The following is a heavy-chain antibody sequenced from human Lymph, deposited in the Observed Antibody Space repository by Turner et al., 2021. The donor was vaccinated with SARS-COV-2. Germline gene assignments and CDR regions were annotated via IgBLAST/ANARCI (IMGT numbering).Heavy chain of an antibody. V-gene: IGHV3-23*01. J-gene: IGHJ4*02. D-gene: IGHD3-22*01. CDR3: AKGGRGAMIVVVIPYFDY. Sequence: EVQLLESGGGLVQPGGSLRLSCADSGFTFSSYARSWVCQAPGKVLEWFSSISGSGCDTYYADSVKGRFTISRDNSNNTLYLQMNSLRAEDTAVYYCAKGGRGAMIVVVIPYFDYWGQGTLVTVSS. CDR2: ISGSGCDT. CDR1: GFTFSSYA.